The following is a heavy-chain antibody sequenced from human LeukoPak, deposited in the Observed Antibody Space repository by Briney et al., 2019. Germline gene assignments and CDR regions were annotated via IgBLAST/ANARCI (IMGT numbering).Heavy chain of an antibody. CDR3: ARTYIYTGGGYEY. CDR2: INYRGHT. J-gene: IGHJ4*02. D-gene: IGHD2-2*02. CDR1: GGSISGSSYH. Sequence: SETLSLTCTVSGGSISGSSYHWGWIRQPPGKGLEWIGSINYRGHTYYNPSLESRVTISVDTSKNQFSLTVSSVTAADTALYYCARTYIYTGGGYEYWGQGTLVTVFS. V-gene: IGHV4-39*01.